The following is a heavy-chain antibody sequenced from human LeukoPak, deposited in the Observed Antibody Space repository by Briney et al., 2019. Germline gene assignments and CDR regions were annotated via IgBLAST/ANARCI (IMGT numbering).Heavy chain of an antibody. D-gene: IGHD6-19*01. J-gene: IGHJ4*02. V-gene: IGHV3-49*04. CDR1: GFTFGDYA. CDR2: IRSKAYGGTT. Sequence: GGSLRLSCTASGFTFGDYAMSWVRQAPGKGLEWVGFIRSKAYGGTTEYAASVKGRFTISRDDSKSIAYLQMNSLKTEDTAVYYCAVGGSGRSTWNYFDHWGQGTLVTVSS. CDR3: AVGGSGRSTWNYFDH.